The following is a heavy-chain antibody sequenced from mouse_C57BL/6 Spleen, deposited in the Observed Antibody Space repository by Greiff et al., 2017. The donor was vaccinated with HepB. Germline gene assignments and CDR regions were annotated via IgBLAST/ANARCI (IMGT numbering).Heavy chain of an antibody. D-gene: IGHD4-1*01. Sequence: VQLQQSGPVLVKPGASVKMSCKASGYTFTDYYMNWVKQSHGKSLEWIGVINPYNGGTSYNQKFKGKATLTVDKSSSTAYMELNSLTSEDSAVYYCAREALGGYFDVWGTGTTVTVSS. CDR1: GYTFTDYY. CDR2: INPYNGGT. J-gene: IGHJ1*03. CDR3: AREALGGYFDV. V-gene: IGHV1-19*01.